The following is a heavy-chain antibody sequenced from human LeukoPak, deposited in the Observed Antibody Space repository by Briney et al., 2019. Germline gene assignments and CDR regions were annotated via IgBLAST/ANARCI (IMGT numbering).Heavy chain of an antibody. V-gene: IGHV4-59*01. CDR1: GXSINNYY. J-gene: IGHJ6*02. CDR2: IYYTGHT. D-gene: IGHD2-15*01. Sequence: SETLSLTCTVSGXSINNYYWSWIRLPSGKGLEYIGYIYYTGHTYYNPSLKSRVSISLDTSKNQFSLNLYSVTAADTAVYFCARVRHHCSATSCYSGNGMDVWGQGTTVTVSS. CDR3: ARVRHHCSATSCYSGNGMDV.